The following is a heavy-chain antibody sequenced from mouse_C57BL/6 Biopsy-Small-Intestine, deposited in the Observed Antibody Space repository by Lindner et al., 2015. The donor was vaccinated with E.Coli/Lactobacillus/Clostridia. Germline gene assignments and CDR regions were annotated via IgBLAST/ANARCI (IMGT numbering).Heavy chain of an antibody. J-gene: IGHJ2*01. Sequence: VQLQESGAELVRPGTSVKVSCKASGYAFTNYLIEWIKQRPGQGLEWIGVIYPGSGDIKYNEKFKGKATLTAGKSSSTVYMQLSSLTSEDSAVYFCTRGTRDYWGQGTTLTVSS. CDR1: GYAFTNYL. CDR3: TRGTRDY. V-gene: IGHV1-54*01. D-gene: IGHD3-3*01. CDR2: IYPGSGDI.